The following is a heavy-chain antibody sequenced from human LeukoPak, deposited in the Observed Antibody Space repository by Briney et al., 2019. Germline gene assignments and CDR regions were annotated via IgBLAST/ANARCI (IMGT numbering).Heavy chain of an antibody. Sequence: SVKVSCKASGGTFSSYTFSWVRQAPGQGLEWIGRIIPILGIVNYAQKFQGRVTITADKSTTTAYMEVTSLRSEDTAVYYCAADQYDSRAYELRFDYWGQGTLVTVSS. D-gene: IGHD3-22*01. CDR3: AADQYDSRAYELRFDY. J-gene: IGHJ4*02. CDR2: IIPILGIV. CDR1: GGTFSSYT. V-gene: IGHV1-69*02.